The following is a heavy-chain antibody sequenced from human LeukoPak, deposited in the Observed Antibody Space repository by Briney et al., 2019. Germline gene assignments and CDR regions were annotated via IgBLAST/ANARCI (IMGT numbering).Heavy chain of an antibody. V-gene: IGHV3-30*02. CDR1: GFIFSGYG. Sequence: GGSLRLSCAASGFIFSGYGMHWVRQAPGKGLKGVAFIQYDGNNKYYADSVKGRFTISRDNSKNTLYLQMNSLRAEDTAVYYCAKDYYGSGSYQYYFDYWGQGTLVTVSS. CDR3: AKDYYGSGSYQYYFDY. J-gene: IGHJ4*02. D-gene: IGHD3-10*01. CDR2: IQYDGNNK.